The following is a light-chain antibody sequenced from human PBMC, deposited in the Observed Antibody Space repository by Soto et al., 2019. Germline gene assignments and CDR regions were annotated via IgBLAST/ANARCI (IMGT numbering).Light chain of an antibody. CDR1: QSIRSIY. Sequence: ENVLTQSPGTLSLSPGERATLSCRASQSIRSIYLAWYQQKPGQAPRLLFHGASSRATGIPDRFSGSGSGTDFTLTISRLEPEDFAVYYCKQYETSPRTFGQGTKVEI. CDR2: GAS. CDR3: KQYETSPRT. V-gene: IGKV3-20*01. J-gene: IGKJ1*01.